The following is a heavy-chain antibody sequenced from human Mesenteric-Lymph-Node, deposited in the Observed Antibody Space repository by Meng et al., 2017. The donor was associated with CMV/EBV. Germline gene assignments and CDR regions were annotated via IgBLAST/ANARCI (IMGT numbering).Heavy chain of an antibody. D-gene: IGHD6-13*01. CDR2: IYWDDGK. CDR1: GSSLSTSGVA. Sequence: TFYGSSLSTSGVAIGWIRQPPGKALEWLALIYWDDGKRYSPSLKHRLTITKDTSKNQVVLTMTNMDPVDTATYYYAHSSWSGVTFDYWGQGTLVTVSS. V-gene: IGHV2-5*02. J-gene: IGHJ4*02. CDR3: AHSSWSGVTFDY.